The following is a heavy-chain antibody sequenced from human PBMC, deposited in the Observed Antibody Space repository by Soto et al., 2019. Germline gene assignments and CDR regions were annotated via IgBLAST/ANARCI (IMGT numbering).Heavy chain of an antibody. CDR1: GFTFDDYA. CDR3: AKDLLYSQLNSSGWFDSDY. D-gene: IGHD6-19*01. Sequence: EVQLVESGGGLVQPGRSLRLSCAASGFTFDDYAMHWVLQAPGKGLEWVSGISWNSGSIGYADSVKGRFTISRDNAKNSLYLQMNSLRAEYTALYYCAKDLLYSQLNSSGWFDSDYWGQGTLVTVSS. CDR2: ISWNSGSI. J-gene: IGHJ4*02. V-gene: IGHV3-9*01.